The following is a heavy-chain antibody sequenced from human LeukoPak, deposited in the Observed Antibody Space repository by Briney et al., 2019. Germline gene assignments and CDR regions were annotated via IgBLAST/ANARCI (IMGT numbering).Heavy chain of an antibody. Sequence: GGSLRLSCLASGFTFSSYRMTWVRQAPGKGLECVANILEDGSEKYDLASVKGRFTISRDNANNSLFLQLNSLRVEDTAVYYCTRGDWNDAWGQGALVTVSS. CDR2: ILEDGSEK. V-gene: IGHV3-7*04. CDR3: TRGDWNDA. J-gene: IGHJ5*02. CDR1: GFTFSSYR.